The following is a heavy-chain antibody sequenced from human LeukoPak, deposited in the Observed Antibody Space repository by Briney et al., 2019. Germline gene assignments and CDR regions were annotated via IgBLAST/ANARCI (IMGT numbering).Heavy chain of an antibody. CDR1: GGSLSGYY. D-gene: IGHD6-13*01. Sequence: SETLSLTCAVYGGSLSGYYWSWIRQPPGKGLEWIGEINHSGSTNYNPSLKSRVTISVDTSKNQFSLKVSSVTAADTAVYYCARGSSWSYYFDYWGQGTLVTVSS. V-gene: IGHV4-34*01. CDR2: INHSGST. J-gene: IGHJ4*02. CDR3: ARGSSWSYYFDY.